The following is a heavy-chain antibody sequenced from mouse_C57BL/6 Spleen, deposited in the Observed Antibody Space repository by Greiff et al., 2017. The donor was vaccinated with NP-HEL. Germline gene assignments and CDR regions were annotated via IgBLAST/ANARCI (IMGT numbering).Heavy chain of an antibody. CDR3: ARKRDNWAWFAY. CDR2: INPNNGGT. J-gene: IGHJ3*01. D-gene: IGHD4-1*01. CDR1: GYTFTDYY. V-gene: IGHV1-26*01. Sequence: EVKLQQSGPELVKPGASVKISCKASGYTFTDYYMNWVKQSHGKSLEWIGDINPNNGGTSYNQKFKGKATLTVDKSSSTAYMELRSLTSEDSAVYYCARKRDNWAWFAYWGQGTLVTVSA.